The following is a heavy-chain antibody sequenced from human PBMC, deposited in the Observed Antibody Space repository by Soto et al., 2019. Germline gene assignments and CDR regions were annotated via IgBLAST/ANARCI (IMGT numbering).Heavy chain of an antibody. J-gene: IGHJ5*02. CDR3: APLAGENWFDP. V-gene: IGHV2-5*02. CDR2: IYWDDDK. Sequence: ESGPTLVNPTQTLTLTCTFSGFSLSTSGVGVGWIRQPPGKALEWLALIYWDDDKRYSPSLKSRLTITKDTSKNHVVLTMTNVDPVDTATYYCAPLAGENWFDPWGQGTLVTVSS. CDR1: GFSLSTSGVG. D-gene: IGHD7-27*01.